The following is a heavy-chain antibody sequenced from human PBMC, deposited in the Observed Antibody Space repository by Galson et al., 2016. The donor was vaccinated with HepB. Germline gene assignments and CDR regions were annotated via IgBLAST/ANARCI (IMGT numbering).Heavy chain of an antibody. J-gene: IGHJ3*02. D-gene: IGHD3-3*01. CDR1: GYSFTSYW. CDR2: IYPGDSDT. V-gene: IGHV5-51*01. CDR3: ARDRAPPADYDCWSGYSSPNAFDI. Sequence: QSGAEVKKPGESLKISCEGSGYSFTSYWIAWVRQMPGKGLEWMGIIYPGDSDTRYSPSFQDQVTISADQSVSTAYLQWSSVKASDTAMYFCARDRAPPADYDCWSGYSSPNAFDIWGQGTMVTVSS.